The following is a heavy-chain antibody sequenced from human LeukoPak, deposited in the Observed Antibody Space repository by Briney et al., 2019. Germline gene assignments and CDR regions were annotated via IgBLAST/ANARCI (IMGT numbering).Heavy chain of an antibody. CDR3: ARDGTVTAGPFDP. CDR1: GFTFSSFG. D-gene: IGHD4-11*01. J-gene: IGHJ5*02. V-gene: IGHV3-33*01. Sequence: GRSLRLSCAASGFTFSSFGMHWVRQAPGKGLEWVAFIWYDGSNKYYADSVKGRFTISRDNSKNTLYLQMNSLRVEDTAVYYCARDGTVTAGPFDPWGQGTLVTVSS. CDR2: IWYDGSNK.